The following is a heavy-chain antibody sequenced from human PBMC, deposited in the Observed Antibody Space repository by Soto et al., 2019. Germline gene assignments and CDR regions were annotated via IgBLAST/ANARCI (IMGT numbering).Heavy chain of an antibody. Sequence: PGESLKISCKTSGYSFTSYWIGWVRQMPGKGMEWMGNIYPYDSDTRYSPSFQGQVTISADTSITTADLQWSGLRASDTAMYFCARHLVGSTRGNFDYWGQGTLVTVSS. CDR3: ARHLVGSTRGNFDY. J-gene: IGHJ4*01. V-gene: IGHV5-51*01. CDR2: IYPYDSDT. CDR1: GYSFTSYW. D-gene: IGHD2-2*01.